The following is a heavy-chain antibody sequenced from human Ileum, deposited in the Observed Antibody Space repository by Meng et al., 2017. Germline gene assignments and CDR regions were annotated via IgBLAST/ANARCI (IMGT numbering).Heavy chain of an antibody. Sequence: VGSGGGLVRHGGSRRRPCAAAGFSVSDKYMSWVRQAPGQGLEWVSVFYYDGNTDYADSVKGRFTISRDNSKNTLYLQMNSLKTEDTGVYYCVRDDGSAPYDYWGPGTLVTVSS. CDR2: FYYDGNT. D-gene: IGHD3-10*01. J-gene: IGHJ4*02. CDR1: GFSVSDKY. CDR3: VRDDGSAPYDY. V-gene: IGHV3-66*02.